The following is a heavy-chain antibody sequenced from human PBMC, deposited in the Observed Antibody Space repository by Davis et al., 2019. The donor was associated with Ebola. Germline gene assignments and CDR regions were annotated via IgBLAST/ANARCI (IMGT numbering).Heavy chain of an antibody. CDR3: ARGGPDGY. Sequence: GESLKLSCAASGFTFSSYAMHWVRQAPGKGLEWVAVISYDGSNKYYADSVKGRFTISRDNSKNTLYLQMNSLRAEDTDVYYCARGGPDGYWGQGTLVTVSS. CDR1: GFTFSSYA. J-gene: IGHJ4*02. CDR2: ISYDGSNK. V-gene: IGHV3-30-3*01.